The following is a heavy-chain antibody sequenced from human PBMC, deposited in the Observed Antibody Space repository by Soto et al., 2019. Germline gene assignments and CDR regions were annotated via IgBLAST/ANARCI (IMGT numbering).Heavy chain of an antibody. CDR1: GFSFTTYG. CDR2: ISSTGLYT. D-gene: IGHD3-22*01. J-gene: IGHJ5*02. V-gene: IGHV3-23*01. CDR3: TKSWLFEKNWFDP. Sequence: GGSLRLSCAASGFSFTTYGMSWVRQAPGKGLGWVSDISSTGLYTYLADSVKGRFTISRDNSKNTLYLQMNSLRVDDTAVYFCTKSWLFEKNWFDPWGQGTLVTVSS.